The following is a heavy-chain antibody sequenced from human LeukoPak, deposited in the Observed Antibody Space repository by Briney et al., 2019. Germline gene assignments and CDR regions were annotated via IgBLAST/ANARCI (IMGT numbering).Heavy chain of an antibody. CDR2: IYYSGST. V-gene: IGHV4-59*01. CDR1: GGSISSYY. Sequence: SETLSLTCTVSGGSISSYYWSWIRQPPGKGLEWIGYIYYSGSTNYNPSLKSRVTISVDTSKNQFSLKLSSVTAADTAVYYCARVDRAYCGGDCYSGDDAFDIWGQGTMVTVSS. D-gene: IGHD2-21*02. CDR3: ARVDRAYCGGDCYSGDDAFDI. J-gene: IGHJ3*02.